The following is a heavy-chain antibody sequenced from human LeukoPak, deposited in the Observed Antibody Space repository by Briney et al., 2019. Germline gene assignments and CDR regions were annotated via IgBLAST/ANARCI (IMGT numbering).Heavy chain of an antibody. CDR1: GFTFSSYW. J-gene: IGHJ4*02. CDR3: ARDEYFGNFDY. Sequence: PGGSLRLSCAASGFTFSSYWMHWVRQAPGKGLVWVSRINSDGSSTSYADSVKGRFTISRDNAKNTLYLQMSSLRAEDTAVYYCARDEYFGNFDYWGQGTLVTVSS. D-gene: IGHD3-9*01. CDR2: INSDGSST. V-gene: IGHV3-74*01.